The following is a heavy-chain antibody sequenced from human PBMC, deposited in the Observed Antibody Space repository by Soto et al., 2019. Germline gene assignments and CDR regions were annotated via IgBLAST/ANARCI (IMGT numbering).Heavy chain of an antibody. J-gene: IGHJ4*02. D-gene: IGHD3-16*02. CDR1: GFTFSDYY. V-gene: IGHV3-11*01. CDR3: ARGPPPTRLHLGELSFFY. Sequence: QVQLVESGGGLVKPGGSLRLSCAASGFTFSDYYMSWIRQAPGKGLEWVSYISSSGSTIYYAASVKGRFTISRDNAKNSLYLQINSLGAEDAAVYSCARGPPPTRLHLGELSFFYWGQGTLVTVSS. CDR2: ISSSGSTI.